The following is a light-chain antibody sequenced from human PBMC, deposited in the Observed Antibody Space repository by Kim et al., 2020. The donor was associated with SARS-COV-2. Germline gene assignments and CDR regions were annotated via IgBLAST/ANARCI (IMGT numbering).Light chain of an antibody. CDR3: QQRVSWPLI. V-gene: IGKV3-11*01. CDR1: QSIGKF. Sequence: PGERATLSCRASQSIGKFLAWYQQKPGQAPRLLIYDASIRATGIPARFSGSGSGTDFTITISSLEPEDFAVYYCQQRVSWPLIFGGGTKVDIK. CDR2: DAS. J-gene: IGKJ4*01.